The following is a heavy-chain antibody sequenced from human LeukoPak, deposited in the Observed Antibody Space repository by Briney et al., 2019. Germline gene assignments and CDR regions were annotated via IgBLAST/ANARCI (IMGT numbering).Heavy chain of an antibody. J-gene: IGHJ4*02. V-gene: IGHV4-31*03. Sequence: SETLSLTCTVSGGSISSGGYYWSWIRQHPGTGLEWIGYIYYSGSTYYNPSLKSRVTISVDTSRNQFSLNLSSVTAADTAVYYCARASYYYDSVDYWGQGTLVTVSS. CDR3: ARASYYYDSVDY. CDR2: IYYSGST. CDR1: GGSISSGGYY. D-gene: IGHD3-22*01.